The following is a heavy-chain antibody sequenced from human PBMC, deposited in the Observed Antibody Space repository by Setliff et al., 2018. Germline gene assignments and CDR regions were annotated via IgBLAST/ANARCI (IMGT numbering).Heavy chain of an antibody. V-gene: IGHV4-61*02. D-gene: IGHD3-22*01. J-gene: IGHJ4*02. CDR3: ARGPVMIVATGYFDY. CDR2: IYTSGST. Sequence: SETLSFTCTVSGGSISSGSYYWSWIRQPAGKGLEWIGRIYTSGSTNYNPSLKSRVTISVDTSKNQFSLKLSSVTAADTAVYYCARGPVMIVATGYFDYWGQGTLVTVSS. CDR1: GGSISSGSYY.